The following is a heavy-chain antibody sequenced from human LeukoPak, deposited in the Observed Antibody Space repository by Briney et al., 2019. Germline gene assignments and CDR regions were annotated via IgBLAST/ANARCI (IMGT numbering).Heavy chain of an antibody. CDR2: IKSKTDGGTT. CDR3: TTDSAKFRYSGYETRDY. CDR1: GFTFSNAW. V-gene: IGHV3-15*01. Sequence: GGSLRLACAASGFTFSNAWMSWVRQAPGKGLEWVGRIKSKTDGGTTDYAAPVKGRFTISRDDSKNTLYLQMNSLKTEDTAVYYCTTDSAKFRYSGYETRDYWGQGTLVTVSS. J-gene: IGHJ4*02. D-gene: IGHD5-12*01.